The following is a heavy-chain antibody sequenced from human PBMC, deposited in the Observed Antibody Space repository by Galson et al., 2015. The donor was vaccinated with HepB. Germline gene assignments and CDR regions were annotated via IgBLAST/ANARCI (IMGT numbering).Heavy chain of an antibody. V-gene: IGHV3-30-3*01. D-gene: IGHD4-11*01. CDR3: ARDYDDPTVTTIEIKYYYYYYGMDV. CDR1: GFTFSSYA. Sequence: SLRLSCAASGFTFSSYAMHWVRQAPGKGLEWVAVISYDGSNKYYADSVKGRFTISRDNSKNTLYLQMNSLRAEDTAVYYCARDYDDPTVTTIEIKYYYYYYGMDVWGQGTTVTVSS. CDR2: ISYDGSNK. J-gene: IGHJ6*02.